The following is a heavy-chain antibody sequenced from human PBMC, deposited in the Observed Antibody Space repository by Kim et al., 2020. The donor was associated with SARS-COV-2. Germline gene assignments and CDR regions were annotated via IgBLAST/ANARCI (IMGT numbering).Heavy chain of an antibody. Sequence: GGSLRLSCAASGFTFSSYGMHWVRQAPGKGLEWVAVISYDGSNKYYADSVKGRFTISRDNSKNTLYLQMNSLRAEDTAVYYCARDPTIVGATHVDYWGQGTLVTVSS. CDR3: ARDPTIVGATHVDY. CDR1: GFTFSSYG. V-gene: IGHV3-33*05. J-gene: IGHJ4*02. CDR2: ISYDGSNK. D-gene: IGHD1-26*01.